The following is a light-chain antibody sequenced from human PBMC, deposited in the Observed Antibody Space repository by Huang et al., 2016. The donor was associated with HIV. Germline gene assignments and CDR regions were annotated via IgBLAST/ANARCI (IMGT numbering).Light chain of an antibody. Sequence: IIMIQSPATLSVSPGARATLSCSTSQSVRSNLAWYQQKAGQAPSLLIFGASTRATGVPARFSGSGSGTEFTLTISNVQSEDFAVYYCQHYNNWPLFTFGPGTKVDIK. CDR2: GAS. CDR3: QHYNNWPLFT. J-gene: IGKJ3*01. V-gene: IGKV3-15*01. CDR1: QSVRSN.